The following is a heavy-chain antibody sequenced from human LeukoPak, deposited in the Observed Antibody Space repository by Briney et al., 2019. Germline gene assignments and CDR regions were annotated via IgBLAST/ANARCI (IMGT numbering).Heavy chain of an antibody. CDR2: IFSSGST. CDR1: GGSIRSSGYS. Sequence: PSQTLSLTCAVSGGSIRSSGYSWSWLRQPAGKGLEWIGYIFSSGSTYYNPSLKSQITISIDTSKNQFSLKLNSVTAADTAVYYCARDKTGIFDYWGRGTLVTVSS. D-gene: IGHD7-27*01. V-gene: IGHV4-30-4*07. J-gene: IGHJ4*02. CDR3: ARDKTGIFDY.